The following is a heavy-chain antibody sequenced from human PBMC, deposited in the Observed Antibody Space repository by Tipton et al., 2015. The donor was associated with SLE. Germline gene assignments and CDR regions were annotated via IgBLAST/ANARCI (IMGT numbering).Heavy chain of an antibody. CDR1: GHSITSDFSSDDY. Sequence: TLSLTCTVFGHSITSDFSSDDYWGWVRQPPGKGLEWIATIYDSENTYYNPPLRSRVSLSVDAPKNLFSLNLTSVTAADTAMYYCAKSPAVTTFDYWGQGTLVTVSS. D-gene: IGHD4-17*01. CDR3: AKSPAVTTFDY. J-gene: IGHJ4*02. V-gene: IGHV4-38-2*02. CDR2: IYDSENT.